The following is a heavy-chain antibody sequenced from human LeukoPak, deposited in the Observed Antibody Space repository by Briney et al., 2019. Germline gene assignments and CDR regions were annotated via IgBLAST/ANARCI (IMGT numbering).Heavy chain of an antibody. D-gene: IGHD4-17*01. CDR1: GFTFSSHA. CDR2: IKQDGSEK. V-gene: IGHV3-7*01. J-gene: IGHJ4*02. CDR3: ARERRPTVLYFDY. Sequence: PGGSLRLSCAASGFTFSSHAMSWVRQAPGKGLEWVANIKQDGSEKYYVDSVKGRFTISRDNAKNSLYLQMNSLRAEDTAVYYCARERRPTVLYFDYWGQGTLVTVSS.